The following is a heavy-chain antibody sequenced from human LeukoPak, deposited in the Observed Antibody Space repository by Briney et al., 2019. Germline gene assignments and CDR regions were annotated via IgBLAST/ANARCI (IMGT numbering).Heavy chain of an antibody. V-gene: IGHV1-8*03. CDR3: ATGLVVFDAFDI. Sequence: ASVKVSCKASGYTFTSYDINWVRQATGQGLEWMGWMNPNSGNTGYAQKFQGRVTITRNTSISTAYMELSSLRSGDTAMYYCATGLVVFDAFDIWGQGTMVTVSS. D-gene: IGHD2-8*02. J-gene: IGHJ3*02. CDR2: MNPNSGNT. CDR1: GYTFTSYD.